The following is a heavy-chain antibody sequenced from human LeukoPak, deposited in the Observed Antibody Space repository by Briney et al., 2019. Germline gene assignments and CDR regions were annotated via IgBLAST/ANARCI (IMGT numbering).Heavy chain of an antibody. Sequence: GGYLRFYCSASVFTFNYYGMHWDRQAPGKGLVGVAFIMYDGSDKDYADPEKGRFTNSRYNSKDPLDLQRNSLRAEDTAVYYCARDTFQPGLIDSWGKGTLVTVSS. D-gene: IGHD2-2*01. CDR2: IMYDGSDK. J-gene: IGHJ4*02. CDR1: VFTFNYYG. V-gene: IGHV3-30*02. CDR3: ARDTFQPGLIDS.